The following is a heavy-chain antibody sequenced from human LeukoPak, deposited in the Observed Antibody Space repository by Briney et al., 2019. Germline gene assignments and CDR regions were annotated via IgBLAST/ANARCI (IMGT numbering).Heavy chain of an antibody. CDR3: AREQRIAENWFDP. Sequence: GGSLRLSCAASGFTFSSYWMHWVRQAPGKGLVWVSRINSDGSSTSYADSVKGRFTISRDNDKNPLYLQMNSLRAEDAAVYYCAREQRIAENWFDPWGQGTLVTVSS. V-gene: IGHV3-74*01. CDR1: GFTFSSYW. J-gene: IGHJ5*02. CDR2: INSDGSST. D-gene: IGHD6-13*01.